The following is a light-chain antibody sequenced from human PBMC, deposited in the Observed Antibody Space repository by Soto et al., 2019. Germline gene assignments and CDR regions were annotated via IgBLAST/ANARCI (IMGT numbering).Light chain of an antibody. CDR1: SSDVGGYNY. J-gene: IGLJ2*01. Sequence: QSALTQPASVSGSPGQSITISCTGTSSDVGGYNYVSWYQQHPGKAPKLMIYDVSNRPSGVSNRFSGSKSGNTASLTISGVQAEDDADYYCSSYTSSDVVFGGGTKLTVL. CDR3: SSYTSSDVV. V-gene: IGLV2-14*01. CDR2: DVS.